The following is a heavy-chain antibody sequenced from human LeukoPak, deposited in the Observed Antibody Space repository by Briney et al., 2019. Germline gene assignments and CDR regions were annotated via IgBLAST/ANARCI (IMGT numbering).Heavy chain of an antibody. Sequence: GGSLRLSCAASGFSFSDAWMSWVRQAPGKGLEGVSVIYSGGSTYYADSVKGRFTISRDNSKNTLYLQMNSLRAEDTAVYYCAKVRGYCSSTRCYTLGEYFQHWGQGTLVTVSS. J-gene: IGHJ1*01. CDR2: IYSGGST. V-gene: IGHV3-66*02. CDR1: GFSFSDAW. D-gene: IGHD2-2*02. CDR3: AKVRGYCSSTRCYTLGEYFQH.